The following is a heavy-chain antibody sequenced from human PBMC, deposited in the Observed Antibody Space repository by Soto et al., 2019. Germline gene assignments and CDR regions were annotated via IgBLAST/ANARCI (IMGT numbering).Heavy chain of an antibody. CDR3: AKPYAGYDTYDY. J-gene: IGHJ4*02. CDR1: GFTFSSYG. CDR2: ISYDGSNK. D-gene: IGHD5-12*01. Sequence: GGFLRLSCAASGFTFSSYGMHWVRQAPGKGLEWVAVISYDGSNKYYADSVKGRFTISRDNSKNTLYLQMNSLRAEDTAVYYCAKPYAGYDTYDYWGQGTLVTVSS. V-gene: IGHV3-30*18.